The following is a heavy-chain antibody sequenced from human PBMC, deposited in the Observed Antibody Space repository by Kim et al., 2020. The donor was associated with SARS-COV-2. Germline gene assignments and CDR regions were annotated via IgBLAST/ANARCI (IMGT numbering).Heavy chain of an antibody. Sequence: QKFRGRVTMTRDTSTSTVYMELSSLRSEDTAVYYCARDRDDSSGYDFDYWGQGTLVTVSS. V-gene: IGHV1-46*01. J-gene: IGHJ4*02. D-gene: IGHD3-22*01. CDR3: ARDRDDSSGYDFDY.